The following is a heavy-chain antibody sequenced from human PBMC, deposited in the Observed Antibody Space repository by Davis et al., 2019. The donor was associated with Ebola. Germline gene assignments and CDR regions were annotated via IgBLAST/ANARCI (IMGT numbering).Heavy chain of an antibody. V-gene: IGHV3-30-3*01. CDR2: ISYDGNNK. D-gene: IGHD1-1*01. CDR1: GFTFSNYP. J-gene: IGHJ3*01. Sequence: GGSLRLSCAASGFTFSNYPMYWVRQAPGKGLEWVALISYDGNNKYYADYADSVKGRLTISRDNSKNTLYLQMNSLRPEDTAVYYCARDRSWNDAFDLWGQGTMVTVSS. CDR3: ARDRSWNDAFDL.